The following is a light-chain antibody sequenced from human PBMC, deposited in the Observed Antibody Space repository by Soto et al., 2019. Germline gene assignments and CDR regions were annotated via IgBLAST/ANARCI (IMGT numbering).Light chain of an antibody. CDR3: CSYAGSSTPWV. CDR2: DVT. CDR1: SSDVGTYNL. Sequence: QSALTQPASESRSPGQSITISGTGTSSDVGTYNLVSWYQRHPGKAPKLMIYDVTKRPSGVSNRFSGSKSGNTASLTISGLQSEDEGDYYCCSYAGSSTPWVFGGGTKLTVL. V-gene: IGLV2-23*02. J-gene: IGLJ3*02.